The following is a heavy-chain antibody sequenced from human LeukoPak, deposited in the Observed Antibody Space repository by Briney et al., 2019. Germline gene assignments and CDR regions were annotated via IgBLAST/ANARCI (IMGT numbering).Heavy chain of an antibody. V-gene: IGHV4-30-4*01. J-gene: IGHJ5*02. D-gene: IGHD5-18*01. Sequence: SETLSLTCTVSGGSISSGDYYWSWIRQPPGKGLEWIGYIYYSGSTYYNPSLKSRVTISVDTSKNQFSLKLSSVTAADTAVYYCARGGWTGERRGYSYGRAVNWFDPWGQGTLVTVSS. CDR3: ARGGWTGERRGYSYGRAVNWFDP. CDR1: GGSISSGDYY. CDR2: IYYSGST.